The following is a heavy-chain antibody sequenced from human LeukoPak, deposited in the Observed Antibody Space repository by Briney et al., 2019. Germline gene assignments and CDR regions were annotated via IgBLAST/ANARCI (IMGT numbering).Heavy chain of an antibody. CDR3: ETEIIRARYRASDY. J-gene: IGHJ4*02. D-gene: IGHD1-26*01. Sequence: DSVKGRFTISRDNPKNTLYLQLNSLRVEDTAVYYCETEIIRARYRASDYWGQGTLVTVSS. V-gene: IGHV3-30*03.